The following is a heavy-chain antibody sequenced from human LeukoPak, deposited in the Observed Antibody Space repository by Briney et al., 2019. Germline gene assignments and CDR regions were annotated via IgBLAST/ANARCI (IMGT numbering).Heavy chain of an antibody. J-gene: IGHJ4*02. CDR3: ARGEYSSSGYPFDY. V-gene: IGHV1-8*01. CDR2: MKSNSGDT. D-gene: IGHD6-13*01. CDR1: GYTFTGYD. Sequence: ASLKVSCKTSGYTFTGYDINWVRQAPGQGLEWMGWMKSNSGDTHFAQKFQGRLTMTRNTSISTAFMELSSLRSEDTAVYYCARGEYSSSGYPFDYWGQGSLVTVSS.